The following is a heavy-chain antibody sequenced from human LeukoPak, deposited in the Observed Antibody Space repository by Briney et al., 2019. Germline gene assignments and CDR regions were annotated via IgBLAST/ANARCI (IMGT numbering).Heavy chain of an antibody. CDR2: IYYSGST. Sequence: KSSGTLSLTCTASGGSISSGGYYWSWIRQPPGKGLEWIGYIYYSGSTNYNPSLKSRVTISVDTSKNQFSLKLSSVTAADTAVYYCARLSYGGNSYGMDVWGQGTTVTVSS. J-gene: IGHJ6*02. V-gene: IGHV4-61*08. CDR1: GGSISSGGYY. CDR3: ARLSYGGNSYGMDV. D-gene: IGHD4-23*01.